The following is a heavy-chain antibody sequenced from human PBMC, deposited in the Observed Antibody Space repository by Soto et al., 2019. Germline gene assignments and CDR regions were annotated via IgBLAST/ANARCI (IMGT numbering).Heavy chain of an antibody. D-gene: IGHD7-27*01. V-gene: IGHV2-5*02. Sequence: HITLKASGPTLVKPTQTLTLACGFSGFSLSTRTVGVGWFRQRPGKALEWLALISGDEDKRYRPSLRSRLIIAKGTSKQQVVLTMTNMDPVDTATYYCARTDLGNWCDPWGQGTLVIVSS. CDR3: ARTDLGNWCDP. J-gene: IGHJ5*02. CDR2: ISGDEDK. CDR1: GFSLSTRTVG.